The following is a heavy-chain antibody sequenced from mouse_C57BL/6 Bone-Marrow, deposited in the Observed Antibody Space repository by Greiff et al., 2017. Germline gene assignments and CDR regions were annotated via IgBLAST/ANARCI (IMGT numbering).Heavy chain of an antibody. V-gene: IGHV14-4*01. D-gene: IGHD1-1*01. J-gene: IGHJ2*01. CDR3: TTDYGSSPDY. Sequence: VQLQQSGAELVRPGASVKLSCPASGFHIKDDYMHWVKQRPEQGLEWIGWIDPENGDTEYASKFQGKATITADTSSTTANLQISSLTSEDTAVYYCTTDYGSSPDYWGQGTTLTVSS. CDR1: GFHIKDDY. CDR2: IDPENGDT.